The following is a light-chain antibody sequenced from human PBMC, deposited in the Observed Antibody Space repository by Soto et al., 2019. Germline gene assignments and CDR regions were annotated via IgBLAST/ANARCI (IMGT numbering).Light chain of an antibody. CDR2: DVS. V-gene: IGKV1-13*02. Sequence: AIQLTQSPSSLSASVGDRVTITCRASQDIRGALAWYQQKPGKAPKFLIFDVSTLHSGVPSRFSGSGSGTDFTLSISSLQPEDFGTYYCQQFTTYPITFGQGTRLEIK. J-gene: IGKJ5*01. CDR3: QQFTTYPIT. CDR1: QDIRGA.